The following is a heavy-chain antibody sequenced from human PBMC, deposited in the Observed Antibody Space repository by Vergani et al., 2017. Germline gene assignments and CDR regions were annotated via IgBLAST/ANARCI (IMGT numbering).Heavy chain of an antibody. D-gene: IGHD6-19*01. CDR3: ARHSTVEWVVKLGWIDP. Sequence: QLQLQESGPGLVKPSATLSLTCSVSGASIRSSNYYWGWIRQPPGKGLEWIASNYYSGSTYYNPSLKSRVTISVDTSKNQFSLKLSSVTAAGTAVYFCARHSTVEWVVKLGWIDPWGQGILVTVSS. CDR2: NYYSGST. V-gene: IGHV4-39*01. CDR1: GASIRSSNYY. J-gene: IGHJ5*02.